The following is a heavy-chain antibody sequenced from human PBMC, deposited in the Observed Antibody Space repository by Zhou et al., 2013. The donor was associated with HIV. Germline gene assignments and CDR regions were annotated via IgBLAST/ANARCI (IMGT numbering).Heavy chain of an antibody. CDR3: ARGSSSWYGDFDY. CDR2: VQPYSGNT. J-gene: IGHJ4*02. V-gene: IGHV1-8*01. D-gene: IGHD6-13*01. Sequence: QVQLVQSGTEVRKPGASVKVSCKASGYTFTSYDINWVRQAAGQGLEWIGRVQPYSGNTDYAQRFQGRVTITTDESTSTAYMELSSLRSEDTAVYYCARGSSSWYGDFDYWGQGTLVTGLL. CDR1: GYTFTSYD.